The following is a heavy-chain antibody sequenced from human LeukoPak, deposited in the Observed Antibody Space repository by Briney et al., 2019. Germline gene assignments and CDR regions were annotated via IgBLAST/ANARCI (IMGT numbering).Heavy chain of an antibody. CDR1: GGSFSGYY. V-gene: IGHV4-34*01. J-gene: IGHJ4*02. CDR2: INHSGST. CDR3: ARGRYYYGSGSLDY. D-gene: IGHD3-10*01. Sequence: PSETLSLTCAVYGGSFSGYYWSWIRQPPGKGLEWIGEINHSGSTNYNPSLKSRVTISVGTSKNQFSLKLSSVTAADTAVYYCARGRYYYGSGSLDYWGQGTLVTVSS.